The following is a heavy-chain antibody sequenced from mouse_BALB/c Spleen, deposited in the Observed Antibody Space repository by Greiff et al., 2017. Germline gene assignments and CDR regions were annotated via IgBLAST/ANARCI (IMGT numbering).Heavy chain of an antibody. CDR2: INPSNGGT. V-gene: IGHV1S16*01. D-gene: IGHD2-1*01. CDR3: TKDGNYVGYAMDY. Sequence: QVQLQQSGAELVKPGASVKLSCKASGYTFTSYYMYWVKQRPGQGLEWIGEINPSNGGTNFNEKFKSKATLTVDKSSSTAYMQLSSLTSEDSAVYYCTKDGNYVGYAMDYWGQGTSVTVSS. CDR1: GYTFTSYY. J-gene: IGHJ4*01.